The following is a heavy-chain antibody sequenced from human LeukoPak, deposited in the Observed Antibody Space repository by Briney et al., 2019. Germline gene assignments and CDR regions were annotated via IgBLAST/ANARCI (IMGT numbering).Heavy chain of an antibody. Sequence: SETLSLTCTVSGYSISSGYYWGWIRQPPGKGLEWIGSIYHSGSTYYNPSLECRVTISVDTSKNQFSLKLTSVTAADTAVYYCARRTPYDVLTGYYNFDYWGQGTLVTVSS. V-gene: IGHV4-38-2*02. D-gene: IGHD3-9*01. CDR3: ARRTPYDVLTGYYNFDY. CDR2: IYHSGST. J-gene: IGHJ4*02. CDR1: GYSISSGYY.